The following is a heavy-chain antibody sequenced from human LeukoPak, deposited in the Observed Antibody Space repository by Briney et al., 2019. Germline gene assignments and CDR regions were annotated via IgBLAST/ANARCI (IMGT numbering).Heavy chain of an antibody. Sequence: PSETLSLTCTVSGDSISTYHWSWIRQPPGKALEWIGYIYYGGNTNYNPSLKSRVTISVDTSKNQFSLKLTSLTAADTAVYFCARGGRYYDTRGYYKEYYFDYWGHGTLVSVSS. CDR3: ARGGRYYDTRGYYKEYYFDY. CDR2: IYYGGNT. D-gene: IGHD3-22*01. CDR1: GDSISTYH. V-gene: IGHV4-59*01. J-gene: IGHJ4*01.